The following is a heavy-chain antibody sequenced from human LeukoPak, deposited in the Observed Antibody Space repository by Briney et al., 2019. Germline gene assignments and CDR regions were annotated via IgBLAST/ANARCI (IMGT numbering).Heavy chain of an antibody. CDR1: RFTFSTYA. CDR2: ITGGGGTT. J-gene: IGHJ4*02. CDR3: AKDPPILRWSFDY. D-gene: IGHD4-23*01. Sequence: GGSLRLSCAASRFTFSTYAMSWARRTPGKGREWVSAITGGGGTTYYADSVKGRFTISRDNSKNTLYLQMNSLRAEDTAVYYCAKDPPILRWSFDYWGQGTLVTVSS. V-gene: IGHV3-23*01.